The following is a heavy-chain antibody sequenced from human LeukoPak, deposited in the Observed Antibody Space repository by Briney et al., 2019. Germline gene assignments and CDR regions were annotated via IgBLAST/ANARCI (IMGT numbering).Heavy chain of an antibody. CDR3: ASGPLWSGILEY. J-gene: IGHJ4*02. V-gene: IGHV3-7*01. Sequence: GXSLLLSCAASGFTFSSYMMTWVRQAPGKGLEWVANIKPDGGEKFYVDSVRGRFTISRDNAKNSLYLQMNSLRAEDTAVYYCASGPLWSGILEYWGQGTLVIVSS. CDR1: GFTFSSYM. D-gene: IGHD3-3*01. CDR2: IKPDGGEK.